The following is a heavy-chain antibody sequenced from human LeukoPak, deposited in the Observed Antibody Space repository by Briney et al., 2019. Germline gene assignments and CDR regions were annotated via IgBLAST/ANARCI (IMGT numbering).Heavy chain of an antibody. V-gene: IGHV3-23*01. CDR1: GFTFSSYA. J-gene: IGHJ4*02. CDR3: AKAGYYYDSSGYTYYFDY. Sequence: GGSLRLSCAASGFTFSSYAMSWVRQAPGKGLEWVSAISGSGGSTYYADSVKGRFTISRDNSKNTLYLQMNSLRAEDTAVYYCAKAGYYYDSSGYTYYFDYWGQGTLVTVSS. D-gene: IGHD3-22*01. CDR2: ISGSGGST.